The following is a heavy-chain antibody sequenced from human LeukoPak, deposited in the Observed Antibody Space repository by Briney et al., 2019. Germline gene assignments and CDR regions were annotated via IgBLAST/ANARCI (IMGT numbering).Heavy chain of an antibody. CDR1: GYTFTSFA. Sequence: ASVKVSCKASGYTFTSFAISWVRQAPGQGLEWMGWINPYNGETNYAQKLQGRVTMTTDTSTSTAYMELRSLRSDDTAVYYCASSPATGSYGYFDYWGQGTLVTVSS. J-gene: IGHJ4*02. D-gene: IGHD1-26*01. V-gene: IGHV1-18*01. CDR2: INPYNGET. CDR3: ASSPATGSYGYFDY.